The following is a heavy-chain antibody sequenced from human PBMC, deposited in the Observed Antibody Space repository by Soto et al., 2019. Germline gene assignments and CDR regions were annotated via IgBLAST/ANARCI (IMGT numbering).Heavy chain of an antibody. CDR3: ARLEGLATISYYFDF. V-gene: IGHV4-39*01. Sequence: QLQLQESGPGLVKPSEALSLTCSVSGGSISSSSYYWGWIRQPPGKGLEWIGSIYYSGSTYYNPSLKSRVTISIDKSKNQFSLKLSYLTAADTAVDYCARLEGLATISYYFDFWGQGTLVTVSS. J-gene: IGHJ4*02. CDR1: GGSISSSSYY. D-gene: IGHD3-9*01. CDR2: IYYSGST.